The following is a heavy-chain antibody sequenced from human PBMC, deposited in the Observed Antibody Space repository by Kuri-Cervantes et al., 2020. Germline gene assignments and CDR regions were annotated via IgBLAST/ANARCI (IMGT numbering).Heavy chain of an antibody. D-gene: IGHD3-3*01. CDR3: ASIPSHFGHTFDI. CDR2: IYSTGIT. J-gene: IGHJ3*02. Sequence: SETLSLTCSVSGGSMSPYYWSWIRQPAGKGLEWIGHIYSTGITHHNPSLKSRVTISVDTSKNQFSLKLSSVTAADTAVYYCASIPSHFGHTFDIWGQGTMVTVSS. CDR1: GGSMSPYY. V-gene: IGHV4-4*07.